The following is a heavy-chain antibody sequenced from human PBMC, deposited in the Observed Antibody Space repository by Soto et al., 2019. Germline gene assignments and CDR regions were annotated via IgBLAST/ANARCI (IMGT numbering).Heavy chain of an antibody. CDR2: FIAMLGTP. CDR3: ARGAMANFDY. Sequence: GASVKVSCKASGGTFGSQGIAWVRQAPGQGPEWMGGFIAMLGTPTYAKKVQGRATITAGESLTSSYLELRSLRSEDTGVYFCARGAMANFDYWGQGTVVTVSS. V-gene: IGHV1-69*13. D-gene: IGHD5-18*01. CDR1: GGTFGSQG. J-gene: IGHJ4*02.